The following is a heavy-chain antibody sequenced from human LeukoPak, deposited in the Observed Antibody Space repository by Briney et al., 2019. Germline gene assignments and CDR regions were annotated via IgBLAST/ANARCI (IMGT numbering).Heavy chain of an antibody. CDR2: IYSSGDT. Sequence: PSETLSLTCTVFGGSFSSYYWGWIRQSPGKGLEWIAYIYSSGDTNYNPSLKSRVAISLDTSKNQFFLNLSFVTAADTAVYYCARLTMVRGVNTPTGWGQGTLVTVSS. J-gene: IGHJ4*02. CDR1: GGSFSSYY. CDR3: ARLTMVRGVNTPTG. D-gene: IGHD3-10*01. V-gene: IGHV4-59*01.